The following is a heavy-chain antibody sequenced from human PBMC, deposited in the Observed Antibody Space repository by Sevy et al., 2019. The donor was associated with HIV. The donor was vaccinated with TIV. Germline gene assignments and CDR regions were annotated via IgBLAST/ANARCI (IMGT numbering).Heavy chain of an antibody. CDR3: AITKDYYDNSGYPFDY. J-gene: IGHJ4*02. Sequence: ASVKVSCKVSGYTLTKLSMHWVRQAPGKGLEWMGTFDHEDGETIYAQKFQGRVTMTEEKTIDTAYMGLSSLRSEDTAVFYCAITKDYYDNSGYPFDYWGQGTLVTVSS. CDR1: GYTLTKLS. CDR2: FDHEDGET. D-gene: IGHD3-22*01. V-gene: IGHV1-24*01.